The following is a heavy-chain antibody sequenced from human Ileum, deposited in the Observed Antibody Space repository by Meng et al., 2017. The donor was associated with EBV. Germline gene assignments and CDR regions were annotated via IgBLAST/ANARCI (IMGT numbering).Heavy chain of an antibody. Sequence: AQQQESAPVRAQPSGPLSPTCAVPVGSISSSNWWSWLRQPPGKGLEWIGEIYHSGSTNYNPSLKSRVTMSVDKSKNQFSLNLSSVTAADTAVYYCARVGQWLPVDYWGQGTLVTVSS. CDR2: IYHSGST. D-gene: IGHD6-19*01. J-gene: IGHJ4*02. CDR1: VGSISSSNW. CDR3: ARVGQWLPVDY. V-gene: IGHV4-4*02.